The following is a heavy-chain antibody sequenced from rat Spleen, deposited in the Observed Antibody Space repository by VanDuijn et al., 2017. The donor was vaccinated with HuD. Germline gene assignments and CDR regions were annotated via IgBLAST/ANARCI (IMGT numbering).Heavy chain of an antibody. CDR2: ITNTGGSI. J-gene: IGHJ4*01. V-gene: IGHV5-31*01. D-gene: IGHD4-3*01. CDR1: GFPFNNYW. CDR3: TSLGEFGDVMDA. Sequence: EVQLVESDGGLVQPGKSLKLSCIASGFPFNNYWMTWLRQVPGKGLEWVASITNTGGSIYYPDSVKGRFTISRDNAQNTLYLQMNSLRSEDTATYYCTSLGEFGDVMDAWGQGASVTVSS.